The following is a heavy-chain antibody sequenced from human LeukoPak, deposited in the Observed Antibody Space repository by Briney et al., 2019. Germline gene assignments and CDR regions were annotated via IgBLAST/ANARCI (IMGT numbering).Heavy chain of an antibody. CDR1: GGSISSGYYF. D-gene: IGHD5-12*01. CDR3: ARERRGLSWFDP. J-gene: IGHJ5*02. Sequence: SETLSLTCTVSGGSISSGYYFWGWIGQPPGKGLEWIGSISYSGSTYYNPSLKSRVTISVDTSKNQFSLKLSSVTAADTAVYYCARERRGLSWFDPWGQGTLVTVSS. CDR2: ISYSGST. V-gene: IGHV4-39*07.